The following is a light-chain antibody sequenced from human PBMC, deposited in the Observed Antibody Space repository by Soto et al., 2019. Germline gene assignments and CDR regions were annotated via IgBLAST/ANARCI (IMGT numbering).Light chain of an antibody. CDR2: GAS. CDR3: QQYGSSPLFT. Sequence: EIVLTQSPGTLSLSPGERATLSCRASQSVSSSYLAWSQQKPGQAPRLLIYGASDRATGIPDRFSGSGSGTDFTLTISRLEPEDFAVYYCQQYGSSPLFTFGPGTKVDIK. V-gene: IGKV3-20*01. CDR1: QSVSSSY. J-gene: IGKJ3*01.